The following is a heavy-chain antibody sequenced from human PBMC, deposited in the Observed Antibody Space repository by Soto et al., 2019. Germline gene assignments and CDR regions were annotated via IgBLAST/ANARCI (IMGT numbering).Heavy chain of an antibody. CDR1: GGSIRSYY. V-gene: IGHV4-59*08. CDR3: ARQGGWFDP. D-gene: IGHD1-26*01. CDR2: IYYSGST. Sequence: QVQLQESGPGLVKPSETLSLTCTVSGGSIRSYYWSWIRQPPGKGLEWIGSIYYSGSTNYKPSLKCRVPISVDTSKNQFSLKLNSVTAADTAVYYCARQGGWFDPWGQGTLVTVSS. J-gene: IGHJ5*02.